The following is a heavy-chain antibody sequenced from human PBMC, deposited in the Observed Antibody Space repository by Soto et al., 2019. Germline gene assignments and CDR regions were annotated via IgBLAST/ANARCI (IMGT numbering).Heavy chain of an antibody. D-gene: IGHD3-10*01. CDR1: GGSISSGGYY. V-gene: IGHV4-31*03. CDR3: ARGGSGSYWDYYYYYSMDV. J-gene: IGHJ6*02. CDR2: IYYSGST. Sequence: PSETLSLTCTVSGGSISSGGYYWSWIRQHPGKGLEWIGYIYYSGSTYYNPSLKSRVTISVDTSKNQFSLKLSSVTAADTAVYYCARGGSGSYWDYYYYYSMDVWGQGTTVTVSS.